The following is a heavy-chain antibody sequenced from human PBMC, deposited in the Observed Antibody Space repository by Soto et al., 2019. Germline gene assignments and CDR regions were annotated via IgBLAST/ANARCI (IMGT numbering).Heavy chain of an antibody. V-gene: IGHV1-69*13. CDR3: ARGDYLGY. CDR1: GGTFSRYA. CDR2: IIPIFGTA. J-gene: IGHJ4*02. Sequence: ASVKVDCKAFGGTFSRYASSWVRQAPGQGLEWMGGIIPIFGTANYAQKFQGRVTITADESTSTAYMELSSLRSEDTAVYCCARGDYLGYWGQGTLVTVSS.